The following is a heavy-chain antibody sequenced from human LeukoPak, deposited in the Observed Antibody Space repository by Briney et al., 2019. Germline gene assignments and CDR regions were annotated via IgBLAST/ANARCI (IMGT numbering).Heavy chain of an antibody. V-gene: IGHV3-7*01. D-gene: IGHD6-25*01. Sequence: GGSLRLSCAASGFTFRDHYMAWVRQAPGKGLEWVANIKKDGSEKHYVDSVKGRFTISRDNVKNSLYLQMTSLRGEDTAVYYCVQRGLDYWGQGTQVTVSS. CDR2: IKKDGSEK. CDR3: VQRGLDY. J-gene: IGHJ4*02. CDR1: GFTFRDHY.